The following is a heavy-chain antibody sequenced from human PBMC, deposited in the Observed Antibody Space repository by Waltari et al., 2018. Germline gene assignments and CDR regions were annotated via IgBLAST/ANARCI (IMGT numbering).Heavy chain of an antibody. Sequence: QVQLHESGPGLVKPSETLSLTCGVSGGSINNYYWSWIRQTPGKGLEWIGYVHYGGSTNDNPSLGGRVTISLDTSRNQFSLRLQSVTAADTAVYYCARGTAYYRPADVFEFWGQGTTVIVSS. V-gene: IGHV4-59*01. J-gene: IGHJ3*01. CDR2: VHYGGST. CDR3: ARGTAYYRPADVFEF. D-gene: IGHD1-26*01. CDR1: GGSINNYY.